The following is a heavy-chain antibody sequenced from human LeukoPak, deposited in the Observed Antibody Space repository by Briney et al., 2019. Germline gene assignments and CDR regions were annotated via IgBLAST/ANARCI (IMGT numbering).Heavy chain of an antibody. D-gene: IGHD3-3*02. V-gene: IGHV3-7*01. CDR3: ARDSALATYYGVDV. J-gene: IGHJ6*02. CDR1: GFSFRSSW. Sequence: PGGSLRLSCAASGFSFRSSWMSWVRQAPGKGLEWVANIQSDGSEKNYIDSVQGRFTISRDNAKTSLYLQMNSLRADDTAVYYCARDSALATYYGVDVWGQGITVTVSS. CDR2: IQSDGSEK.